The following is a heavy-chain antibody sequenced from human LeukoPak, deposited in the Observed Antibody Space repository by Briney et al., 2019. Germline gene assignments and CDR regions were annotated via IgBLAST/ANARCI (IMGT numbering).Heavy chain of an antibody. CDR1: GFTFDDYA. CDR2: ISWNSGSI. V-gene: IGHV3-9*03. D-gene: IGHD2-2*03. CDR3: AKGGYCSSTSCYLTD. Sequence: PGRSLILSCAASGFTFDDYAMHWVRQAPGKGLEWVSGISWNSGSIGYADSVKGRFTISRDNAKNSLYLQMNSLRAEDMALYYCAKGGYCSSTSCYLTDWGQGTLVTVSS. J-gene: IGHJ4*02.